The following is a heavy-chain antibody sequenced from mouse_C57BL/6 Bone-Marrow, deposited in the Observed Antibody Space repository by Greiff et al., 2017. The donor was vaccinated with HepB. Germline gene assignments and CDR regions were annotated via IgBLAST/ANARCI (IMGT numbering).Heavy chain of an antibody. CDR3: TLNGPLAY. Sequence: EVQLQQSGAELVRPGASVKLSCTASGFNIKDDYMHWVKQRPEQGLEWIGWIDPENGDTEYASKFQGKATITADTSSNTAYLQLSSQTSEDTSVYYCTLNGPLAYGGRGTVVTVSA. D-gene: IGHD1-1*02. CDR2: IDPENGDT. CDR1: GFNIKDDY. V-gene: IGHV14-4*01. J-gene: IGHJ3*01.